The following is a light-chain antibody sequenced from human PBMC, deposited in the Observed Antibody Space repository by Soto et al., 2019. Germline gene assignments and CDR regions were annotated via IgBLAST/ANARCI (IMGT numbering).Light chain of an antibody. Sequence: EIVLTQSPGTLSLSPGDRATLSCRASQRVTSSYLAWYQQKPGQAPRLLIYTASNRAIGVPDRFSGSGSGTDFTLTISRLEPGDFALFFCQQYSSLPLTFGQGTRVEI. CDR1: QRVTSSY. J-gene: IGKJ1*01. CDR2: TAS. CDR3: QQYSSLPLT. V-gene: IGKV3-20*01.